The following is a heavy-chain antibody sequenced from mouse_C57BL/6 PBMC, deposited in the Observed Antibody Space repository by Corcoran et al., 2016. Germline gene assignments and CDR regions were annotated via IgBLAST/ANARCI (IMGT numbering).Heavy chain of an antibody. D-gene: IGHD1-1*01. CDR3: ASLIITTYFDY. Sequence: QVQLQQSGPELVKPGASVKISCKASCSSFTSYYIHWVKQRPGQGLEWIGWIYPGSGNTKYNEKFKGKATLTAETSSSTAYMQLSSLTSEDSAVYYCASLIITTYFDYWGQGTTLTVSS. V-gene: IGHV1-66*01. CDR2: IYPGSGNT. CDR1: CSSFTSYY. J-gene: IGHJ2*01.